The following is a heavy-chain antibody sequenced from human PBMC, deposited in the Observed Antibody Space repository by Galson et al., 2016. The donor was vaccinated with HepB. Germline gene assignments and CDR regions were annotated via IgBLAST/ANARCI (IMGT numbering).Heavy chain of an antibody. J-gene: IGHJ2*01. CDR1: GGSINSFY. Sequence: SETLSLTCTVSGGSINSFYWSWIRQPPGKKLEWIGYISYSGDTNYNPSLKSRVTISVDTSKNQLSLKLSSVTAADTAVYYCARHLPAGGWYEGYFDLWGRGALVTVSS. D-gene: IGHD6-19*01. V-gene: IGHV4-59*08. CDR3: ARHLPAGGWYEGYFDL. CDR2: ISYSGDT.